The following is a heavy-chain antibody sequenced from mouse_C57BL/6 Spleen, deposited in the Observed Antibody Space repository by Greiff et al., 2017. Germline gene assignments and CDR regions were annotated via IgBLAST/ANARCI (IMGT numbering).Heavy chain of an antibody. J-gene: IGHJ2*01. V-gene: IGHV10-3*01. D-gene: IGHD1-1*01. CDR3: VRGNGYGSDFDD. Sequence: EVKLVESGGGLVQPKGSLKLSCAASGFTFNTYAMHWVRQAPGKGLEWVARIRSKSSNSATYYADSVKDRFTISRDDSQSMLYLQMNNLKTEDTAMYYCVRGNGYGSDFDDWGQGTTLTVSS. CDR2: IRSKSSNSAT. CDR1: GFTFNTYA.